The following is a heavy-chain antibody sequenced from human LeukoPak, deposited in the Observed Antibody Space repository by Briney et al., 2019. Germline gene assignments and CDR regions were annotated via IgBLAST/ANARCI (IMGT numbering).Heavy chain of an antibody. CDR1: GFTFSSYG. CDR3: AKDGLAAALGY. CDR2: ISYDGSNK. V-gene: IGHV3-30*18. J-gene: IGHJ4*02. D-gene: IGHD6-13*01. Sequence: PGGSLRLSCAASGFTFSSYGMHWVRQAPGKGLEWVAVISYDGSNKYYADSVKGRFTISRDNSKNTLYLQMNSLRAEDTAVYYCAKDGLAAALGYWGQGTLVTVSS.